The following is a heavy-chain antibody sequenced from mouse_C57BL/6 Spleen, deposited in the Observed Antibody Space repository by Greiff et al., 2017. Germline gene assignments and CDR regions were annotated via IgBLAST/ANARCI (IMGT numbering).Heavy chain of an antibody. CDR2: IDPETGGT. V-gene: IGHV1-15*01. D-gene: IGHD1-1*01. J-gene: IGHJ3*01. Sequence: QVQLQQSGAELVRPGASVTLSCKASGYTFTDYEMHWVKQTPVHGLEWIGAIDPETGGTAYNQKFKGKAILTADKSSSTAYMELRSLTSEDSAVYYCTREGNYGFAYWGQGTLVTVSA. CDR3: TREGNYGFAY. CDR1: GYTFTDYE.